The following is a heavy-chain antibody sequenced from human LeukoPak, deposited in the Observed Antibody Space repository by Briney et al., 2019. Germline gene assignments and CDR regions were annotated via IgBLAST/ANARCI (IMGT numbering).Heavy chain of an antibody. CDR3: ARDTGYIGY. Sequence: GGSLRLSCAASGFTFSSYGMHWVRQAPGKGLEWVAFIRYDGSNKYYADSVKGRFTISRDNAKNSLYLQMNSLRAEDTAVFYCARDTGYIGYWGQGTLVSVSS. CDR2: IRYDGSNK. J-gene: IGHJ4*02. D-gene: IGHD2-2*02. CDR1: GFTFSSYG. V-gene: IGHV3-30*02.